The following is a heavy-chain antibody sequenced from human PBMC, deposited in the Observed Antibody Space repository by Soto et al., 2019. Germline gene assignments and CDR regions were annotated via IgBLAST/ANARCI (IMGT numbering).Heavy chain of an antibody. D-gene: IGHD6-19*01. Sequence: EVQLVESGGGLVKPGGSLRLSCAASGFTFSSYSMNWVRQAPGKGLEWVSSISSSSSYIYYADSVKGRFTISRDNAKNALYLQMNSLRAEDTAVYYFARLIAVAGGDAFDIWGQGTMVTVSS. CDR3: ARLIAVAGGDAFDI. CDR2: ISSSSSYI. J-gene: IGHJ3*02. V-gene: IGHV3-21*01. CDR1: GFTFSSYS.